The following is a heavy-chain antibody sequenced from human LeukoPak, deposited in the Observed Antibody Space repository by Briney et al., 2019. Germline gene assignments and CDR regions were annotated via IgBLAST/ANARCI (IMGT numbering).Heavy chain of an antibody. CDR3: ARDQGYSSGWYYFDY. D-gene: IGHD6-19*01. Sequence: ASVKVSCKASGYTFTSYYMHWVRQAPGQGLEWMGIINPSGGNTDYAQKFQGRVTMTRDTSTSTVYMDLRGLRSEDTAVYYCARDQGYSSGWYYFDYWGQGTLVTVSS. CDR2: INPSGGNT. V-gene: IGHV1-46*01. J-gene: IGHJ4*02. CDR1: GYTFTSYY.